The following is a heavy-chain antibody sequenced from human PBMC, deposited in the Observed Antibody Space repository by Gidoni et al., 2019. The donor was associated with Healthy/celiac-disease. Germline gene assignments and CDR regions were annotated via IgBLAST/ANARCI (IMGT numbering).Heavy chain of an antibody. Sequence: EVQLVQSGAEVKKPGESLRLSCKGSGYSFTSYWISWVRQMPGKGLEWMGRIDPSDSYTNYSPSFQAHVTISADKSISTAYLQWSSLKASDTAMYYCARQRPDVLPYYYDSSGYLDGHWFDPWGQGTLVTVSS. D-gene: IGHD3-22*01. CDR3: ARQRPDVLPYYYDSSGYLDGHWFDP. CDR2: IDPSDSYT. V-gene: IGHV5-10-1*03. CDR1: GYSFTSYW. J-gene: IGHJ5*02.